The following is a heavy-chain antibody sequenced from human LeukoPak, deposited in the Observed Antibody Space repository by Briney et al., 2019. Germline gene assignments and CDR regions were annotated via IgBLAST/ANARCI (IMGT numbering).Heavy chain of an antibody. V-gene: IGHV3-23*01. CDR1: GFTFSSYA. Sequence: GGSLRLSCAASGFTFSSYAMSWVRQAPGKGLEWVSAISGSGGSTYYADSVKGRFTISRDNSKNTLYLQMNSLGAEDTAVYYCAKSGGNVQVTPLDYWGQGTLVTVSS. J-gene: IGHJ4*02. CDR3: AKSGGNVQVTPLDY. CDR2: ISGSGGST. D-gene: IGHD4-23*01.